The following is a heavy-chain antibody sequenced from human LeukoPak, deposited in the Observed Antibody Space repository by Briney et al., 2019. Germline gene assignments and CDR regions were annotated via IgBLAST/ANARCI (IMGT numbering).Heavy chain of an antibody. CDR2: INSDGSSL. CDR3: ARGDKFSGDY. Sequence: PGGSLRLSCADSGFTFRNYWMHWVRQVPGKGLVWVSRINSDGSSLIYADSVKGRFTISRDNAKNSLYLQMNSLRAEDTAVYYCARGDKFSGDYWGQGTLVTVSS. CDR1: GFTFRNYW. D-gene: IGHD3-16*01. J-gene: IGHJ4*02. V-gene: IGHV3-74*01.